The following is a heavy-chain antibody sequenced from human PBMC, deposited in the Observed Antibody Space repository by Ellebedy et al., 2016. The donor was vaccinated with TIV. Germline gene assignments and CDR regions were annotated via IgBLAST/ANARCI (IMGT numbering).Heavy chain of an antibody. V-gene: IGHV3-7*01. CDR1: GFTFSSYW. J-gene: IGHJ5*02. CDR2: IKQDGSEK. Sequence: GGSLRLSCAASGFTFSSYWMSWVRQAPGKRLEWVANIKQDGSEKYYVDSVKGRFTISRDNAKNSLYLQMNSLRAEDTAVYYCAREDSSGWYKFSSWGQGTLVTVSS. D-gene: IGHD6-19*01. CDR3: AREDSSGWYKFSS.